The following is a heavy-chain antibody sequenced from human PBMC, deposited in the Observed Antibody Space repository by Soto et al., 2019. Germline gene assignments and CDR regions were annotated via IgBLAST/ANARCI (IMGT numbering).Heavy chain of an antibody. Sequence: KTSETLSLTCAVSGGSISSSNWWSWVRQPPGKGLEWIGEIYHSGSTNYNPSLKSRVTISVDKSKNQFSLKLSSVTAADTAVYYCARFSSGWYDLDYWGQGTLVTVSS. V-gene: IGHV4-4*02. CDR1: GGSISSSNW. CDR2: IYHSGST. J-gene: IGHJ4*02. D-gene: IGHD6-19*01. CDR3: ARFSSGWYDLDY.